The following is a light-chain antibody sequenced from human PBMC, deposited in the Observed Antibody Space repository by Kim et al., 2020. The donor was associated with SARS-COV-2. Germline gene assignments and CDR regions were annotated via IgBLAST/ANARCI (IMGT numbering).Light chain of an antibody. Sequence: CPGERATLSCRASQSVSSSYLAWYQQKPVQAPRLLIYGASSRATGIPDRFSGSGSGTDFTLTISRLEPEDFAVYYCQQYGSSQWTFGQGTKVDIK. CDR1: QSVSSSY. CDR2: GAS. V-gene: IGKV3-20*01. J-gene: IGKJ1*01. CDR3: QQYGSSQWT.